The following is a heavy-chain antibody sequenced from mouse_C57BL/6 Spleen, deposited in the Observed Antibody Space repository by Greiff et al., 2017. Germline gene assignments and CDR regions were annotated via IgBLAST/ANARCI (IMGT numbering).Heavy chain of an antibody. CDR3: ARGTTVVAKAMDY. CDR1: GFSFSSYG. J-gene: IGHJ4*01. V-gene: IGHV5-6*01. D-gene: IGHD1-1*01. CDR2: ISSGGSYA. Sequence: EVQLVQSGRDLVKPGGSLKLSCAASGFSFSSYGMPWVRQTPDKRLEWVATISSGGSYAYHPDSVKGRFTISGDYAKNTLYLQMSSLKSEDTAMYYCARGTTVVAKAMDYWGQGTSVTVSS.